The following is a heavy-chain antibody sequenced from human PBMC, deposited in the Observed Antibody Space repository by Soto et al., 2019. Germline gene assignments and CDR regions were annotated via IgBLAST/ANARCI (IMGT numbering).Heavy chain of an antibody. V-gene: IGHV3-30*18. CDR3: AKDRVYYYDSSGPFDY. D-gene: IGHD3-22*01. CDR2: ISYDGSNK. Sequence: GGSLRLSCAASGFTFSSYGMHWVRQAPGKGLEWVAVISYDGSNKYYADSVKGRFTISRDNSKNTLYLQMNSLRAEDTAVYYCAKDRVYYYDSSGPFDYWGQGTLVTV. CDR1: GFTFSSYG. J-gene: IGHJ4*02.